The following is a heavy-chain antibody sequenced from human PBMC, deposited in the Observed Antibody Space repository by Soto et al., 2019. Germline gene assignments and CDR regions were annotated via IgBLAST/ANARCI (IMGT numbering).Heavy chain of an antibody. V-gene: IGHV3-7*01. J-gene: IGHJ4*02. Sequence: EVQLVESGGGLVQPGGSLRLSCAASGFTFSSYWMSWFRQAPGKGLEWVADMKQDGGEKYYVDSVKGRFTISRDNAKTSLYLQMNSLRVEDTAVYYCARSGGYSYGFTYYFDYWGQGTLVTVSS. D-gene: IGHD5-18*01. CDR1: GFTFSSYW. CDR2: MKQDGGEK. CDR3: ARSGGYSYGFTYYFDY.